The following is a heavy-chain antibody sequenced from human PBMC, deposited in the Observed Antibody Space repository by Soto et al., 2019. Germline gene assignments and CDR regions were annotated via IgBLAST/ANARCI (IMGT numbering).Heavy chain of an antibody. Sequence: QVQPKQWGAGLLKPTETLSLTCEVYGGSPNAYYWTWIRQSPGKGLEWIGEINHSGKIHYNPSLESLLSISADTSKRQFSLTLTSVTAADAAMYYGVTSNNLFHSYYDNWGQGTLGTVSS. CDR3: VTSNNLFHSYYDN. J-gene: IGHJ4*02. V-gene: IGHV4-34*01. D-gene: IGHD1-1*01. CDR2: INHSGKI. CDR1: GGSPNAYY.